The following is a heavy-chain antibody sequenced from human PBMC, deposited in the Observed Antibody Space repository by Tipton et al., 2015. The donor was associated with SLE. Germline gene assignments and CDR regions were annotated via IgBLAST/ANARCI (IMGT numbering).Heavy chain of an antibody. V-gene: IGHV4-59*11. CDR3: ARDREVTRLFDY. D-gene: IGHD2-21*02. Sequence: GLVKPSETLSLTCTVSGGSISSHYWSWIRQPPGKGLEWIGYIYYSGSTNYNPSLKSRVTISVDTSKNQFSLKLSSVTAADTAVYYCARDREVTRLFDYWGQGTLVTVSS. CDR2: IYYSGST. CDR1: GGSISSHY. J-gene: IGHJ4*02.